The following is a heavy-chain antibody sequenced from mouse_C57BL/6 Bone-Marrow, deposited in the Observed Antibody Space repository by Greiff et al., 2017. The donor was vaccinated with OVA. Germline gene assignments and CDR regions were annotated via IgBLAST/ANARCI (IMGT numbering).Heavy chain of an antibody. D-gene: IGHD2-1*01. CDR1: GFTFSDYG. Sequence: EVKLVESGGGLVQPGGSLKLSCAASGFTFSDYGMAWVRQAPRKGPEWVAFISNLAYSIYYADTVTGRFTISRENAKNTLYLEMSSLRSEDTAMYYCARVIYSWFAYWGQGTLVTVSA. CDR3: ARVIYSWFAY. CDR2: ISNLAYSI. J-gene: IGHJ3*01. V-gene: IGHV5-15*01.